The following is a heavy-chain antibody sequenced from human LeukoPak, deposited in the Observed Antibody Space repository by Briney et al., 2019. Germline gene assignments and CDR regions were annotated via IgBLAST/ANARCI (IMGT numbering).Heavy chain of an antibody. Sequence: SETLSLTCAVYGGSFSGYYWSWIRQPPGKGLEWIGEINHSGSTNYNPSLKSRVTISVDTSKNQFSLKLSSVTAADTAVYYCARAPQTYYDFWSGYSEAPQFDYWGQGTLVTVSS. J-gene: IGHJ4*02. CDR1: GGSFSGYY. CDR2: INHSGST. D-gene: IGHD3-3*01. V-gene: IGHV4-34*01. CDR3: ARAPQTYYDFWSGYSEAPQFDY.